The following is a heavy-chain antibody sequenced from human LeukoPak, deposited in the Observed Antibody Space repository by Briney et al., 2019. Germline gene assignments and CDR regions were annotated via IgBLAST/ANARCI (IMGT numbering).Heavy chain of an antibody. CDR1: GGSISSGGYY. Sequence: SETLSLTCTVSGGSISSGGYYWSWIRQHPGKGLEWIGYIYYSGSTYYNPSLKSRVTISVDTSKNQFSLKLSSVTAADTAVYYCARALITMIVVPIGALDIWGQGTMVTVSS. V-gene: IGHV4-31*03. D-gene: IGHD3-22*01. CDR3: ARALITMIVVPIGALDI. J-gene: IGHJ3*02. CDR2: IYYSGST.